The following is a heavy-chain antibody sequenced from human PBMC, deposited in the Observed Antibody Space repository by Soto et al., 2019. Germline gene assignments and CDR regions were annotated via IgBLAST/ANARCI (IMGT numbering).Heavy chain of an antibody. Sequence: ASVKVSCKASGGTFSSYTISWVRQAPGQGLEWMGRIIPIFGTANYAQKFQGRVTITADESTSTAYMELSSLRSEDTAVYYCARHPGGRGYYYGMDVWGQGTTVTVSS. J-gene: IGHJ6*02. D-gene: IGHD2-15*01. CDR1: GGTFSSYT. CDR3: ARHPGGRGYYYGMDV. V-gene: IGHV1-69*13. CDR2: IIPIFGTA.